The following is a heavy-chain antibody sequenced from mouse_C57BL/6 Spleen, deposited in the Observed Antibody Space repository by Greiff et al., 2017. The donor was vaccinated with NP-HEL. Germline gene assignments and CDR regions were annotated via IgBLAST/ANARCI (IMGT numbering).Heavy chain of an antibody. V-gene: IGHV1-69*01. CDR2: IDPSDSYT. D-gene: IGHD2-4*01. CDR1: GYTFTSYW. J-gene: IGHJ4*01. CDR3: ARSLYDYDGRGAMDY. Sequence: VQLQQPGAELVMPGASVKLSCKASGYTFTSYWMHWVKQRPGQGLEWIGEIDPSDSYTNYNQKFKGKSTLTVDKSSSTAYMQLSSLTSEDSAVYYCARSLYDYDGRGAMDYWGQGTSVTVSS.